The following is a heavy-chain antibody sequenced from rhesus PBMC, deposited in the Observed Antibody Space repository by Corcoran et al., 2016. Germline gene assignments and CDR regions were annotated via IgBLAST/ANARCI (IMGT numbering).Heavy chain of an antibody. CDR2: IYWDVDK. Sequence: QVTLKESGPALVKPTQNLTLTCTFSGFSLSTRGMGVGWIRQPPGKTLEWLAHIYWDVDKRYRTALKSRHTIAKETSKKQVVLTMNNMDPVDTATYYCARRQGAGTLDVWGRGVLVTVSS. V-gene: IGHV2-1*01. CDR3: ARRQGAGTLDV. CDR1: GFSLSTRGMG. J-gene: IGHJ5-2*02. D-gene: IGHD1-1*01.